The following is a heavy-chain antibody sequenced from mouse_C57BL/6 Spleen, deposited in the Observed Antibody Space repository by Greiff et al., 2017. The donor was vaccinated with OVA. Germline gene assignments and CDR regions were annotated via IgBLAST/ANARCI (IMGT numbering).Heavy chain of an antibody. V-gene: IGHV1-50*01. CDR1: GYTFTSYW. CDR3: ATSYRKGNY. Sequence: QVQLQQPGAELVKPGASVKLSCKASGYTFTSYWMQWVKQRPGQGLEWIGEIDPSDSYTNYTQKFKGKATLTVDTSSITAYRQLSSLTSEDSAVYYCATSYRKGNYWGQGTTLTVSS. CDR2: IDPSDSYT. J-gene: IGHJ2*01. D-gene: IGHD2-14*01.